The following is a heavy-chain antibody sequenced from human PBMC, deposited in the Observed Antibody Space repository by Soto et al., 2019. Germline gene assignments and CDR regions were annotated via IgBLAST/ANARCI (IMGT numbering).Heavy chain of an antibody. CDR2: VIYSGGTT. D-gene: IGHD6-6*01. CDR1: GFSFSSFA. J-gene: IGHJ4*02. Sequence: GGYLRLSCAASGFSFSSFAMSWVRQAPGKGLEWVSAVIYSGGTTYYVDSVKGRFTISRDNSRNTLYLQMEGLRAEDTALYYSAKVSLRARILDYWGQETLVTVSS. CDR3: AKVSLRARILDY. V-gene: IGHV3-23*01.